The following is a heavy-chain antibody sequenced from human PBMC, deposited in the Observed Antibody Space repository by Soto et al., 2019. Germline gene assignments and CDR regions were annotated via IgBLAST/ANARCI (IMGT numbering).Heavy chain of an antibody. CDR3: ARGSSDPADFDY. Sequence: QVQLVQSGAEVKKPGSSVKVSCKASGGTFSSYAISWVRQAPGQGLEWMGGIIPIFGTANYAQKFQGRVTITEDESTSTAYMEPSSLRSEHPVPYYCARGSSDPADFDYWGQGTLVTVSS. CDR2: IIPIFGTA. V-gene: IGHV1-69*12. J-gene: IGHJ4*02. CDR1: GGTFSSYA.